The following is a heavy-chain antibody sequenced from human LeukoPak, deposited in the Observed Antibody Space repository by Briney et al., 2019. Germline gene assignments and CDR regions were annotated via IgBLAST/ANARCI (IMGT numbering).Heavy chain of an antibody. Sequence: SETLSLTCAVYGGSFSGYYWSWIRQPPGKGLEWIGEINHSGSTNYNPSLKSRVTISVDTSKNQFSLKLGSVTAADTAVYYCASAYAKIVVVPAAISGYFDYWGQGTLVTVSS. D-gene: IGHD2-2*02. CDR3: ASAYAKIVVVPAAISGYFDY. CDR2: INHSGST. J-gene: IGHJ4*02. V-gene: IGHV4-34*01. CDR1: GGSFSGYY.